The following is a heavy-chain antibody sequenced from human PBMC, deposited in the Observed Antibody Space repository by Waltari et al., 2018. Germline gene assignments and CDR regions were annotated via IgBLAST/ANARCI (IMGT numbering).Heavy chain of an antibody. CDR1: CGSISSRSSY. V-gene: IGHV4-39*07. J-gene: IGHJ4*02. CDR2: MDYSGRT. D-gene: IGHD3-10*01. Sequence: QLQLQESGPGLVKPPETLSLTCTVSCGSISSRSSYWCWIRQSPEKGLEWVASMDYSGRTYYNPSLKSRVTISVDTSKNQFSLEVRSVTAADTAVYYCARGRGSYSGLEDYWGQGTLVTVSS. CDR3: ARGRGSYSGLEDY.